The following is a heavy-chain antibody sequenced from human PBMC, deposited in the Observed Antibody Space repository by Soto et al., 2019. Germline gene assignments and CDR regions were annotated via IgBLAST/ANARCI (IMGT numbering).Heavy chain of an antibody. CDR3: ARDPYDWNSNWFAP. J-gene: IGHJ5*02. CDR1: GFTFSSYW. V-gene: IGHV3-7*05. Sequence: TGGSLRLSCAGSGFTFSSYWMNWVRQAPGKGLEWVANINQDGSEKKYVDSVKGRFTISRDNAENSLYLQMNSLRADDTAVYYCARDPYDWNSNWFAPWGQGTLVTVSS. CDR2: INQDGSEK. D-gene: IGHD1-7*01.